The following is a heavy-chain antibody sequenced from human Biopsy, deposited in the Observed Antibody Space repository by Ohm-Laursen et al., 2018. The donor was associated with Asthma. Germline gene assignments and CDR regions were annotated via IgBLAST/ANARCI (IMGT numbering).Heavy chain of an antibody. J-gene: IGHJ4*02. Sequence: SSLRLSCTAFGFTFSIYDIHWVRQAPGKGLEWVAVISYDGGNKFYGDSVKGRFTLSRDNSRNTLYLQMNSLRVEDTAIYYCARTHERWTSIQDDALDIWGQGPLVTVSS. V-gene: IGHV3-30*03. CDR3: ARTHERWTSIQDDALDI. CDR1: GFTFSIYD. CDR2: ISYDGGNK. D-gene: IGHD4-23*01.